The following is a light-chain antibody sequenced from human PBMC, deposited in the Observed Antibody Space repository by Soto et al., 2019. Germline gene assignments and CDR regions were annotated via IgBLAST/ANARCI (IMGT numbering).Light chain of an antibody. CDR1: QSVRSNY. Sequence: ESVLTQSPGTLSLSPGERATLSCRASQSVRSNYLACYQHSHAQAPRLXIYGAASRANGIPDRFSGSGSGTNFTLTISRLEPEDFAVYYCQQYGTSPALTFGGGTKV. J-gene: IGKJ4*02. V-gene: IGKV3-20*01. CDR3: QQYGTSPALT. CDR2: GAA.